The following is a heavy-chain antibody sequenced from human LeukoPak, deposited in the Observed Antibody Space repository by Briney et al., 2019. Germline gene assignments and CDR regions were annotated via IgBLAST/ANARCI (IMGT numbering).Heavy chain of an antibody. Sequence: GGSLRLSCAASGFTFSSYAMHWVRQAPGKGLEYVSVISSNGGSIYYADSVKGRFTISRDNSKNTLYLQMSSLRAEDTAVYFCVKPYSSSWLDAFDIWGQGTMVTVSS. CDR3: VKPYSSSWLDAFDI. CDR1: GFTFSSYA. CDR2: ISSNGGSI. J-gene: IGHJ3*02. D-gene: IGHD6-13*01. V-gene: IGHV3-64D*06.